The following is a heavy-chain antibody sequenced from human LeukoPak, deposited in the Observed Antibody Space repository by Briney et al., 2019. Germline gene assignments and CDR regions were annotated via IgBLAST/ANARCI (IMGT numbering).Heavy chain of an antibody. CDR2: IYYSGST. CDR3: ASMVRGVMRY. Sequence: SETLSLTCTVSGASISSSNYFWGWIRQPPGKGLEWIGSIYYSGSTYYNPSLKSRITISVDTSKNQFSLKLSSVTAADTAVYYCASMVRGVMRYWGQGTLVTVSS. V-gene: IGHV4-39*07. CDR1: GASISSSNYF. D-gene: IGHD3-10*01. J-gene: IGHJ4*02.